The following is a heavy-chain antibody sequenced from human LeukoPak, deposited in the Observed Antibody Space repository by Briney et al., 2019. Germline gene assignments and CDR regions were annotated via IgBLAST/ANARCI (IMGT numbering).Heavy chain of an antibody. J-gene: IGHJ4*02. CDR3: AKDRCELADSGSSLDY. D-gene: IGHD3-10*01. CDR1: AFTFSIFG. CDR2: LSHYGHLN. V-gene: IGHV3-30*18. Sequence: PGESMRLSSPASAFTFSIFGLHCVRQVPEKLLEWEAFLSHYGHLNNYTDSGKGRCAIPTDTPKNPLYLQMNSLRAEDTAVYYCAKDRCELADSGSSLDYWGQGTLVTVSS.